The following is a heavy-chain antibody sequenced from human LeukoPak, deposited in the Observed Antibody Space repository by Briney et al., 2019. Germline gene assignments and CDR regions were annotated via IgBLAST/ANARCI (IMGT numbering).Heavy chain of an antibody. CDR3: ARARLDSSGRFDS. CDR2: IYNSGIT. CDR1: GGSISSYY. D-gene: IGHD3-22*01. Sequence: SETLSLTCTVSGGSISSYYWSWIRQPPGKGLEWIGYIYNSGITKYNPSLRSRVTISVDTSKNQVSLKLSAVTAADTAVYYCARARLDSSGRFDSWGQGTLVTVSS. V-gene: IGHV4-59*08. J-gene: IGHJ4*02.